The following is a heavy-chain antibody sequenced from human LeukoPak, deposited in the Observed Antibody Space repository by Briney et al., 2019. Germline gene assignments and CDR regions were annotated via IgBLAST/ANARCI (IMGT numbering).Heavy chain of an antibody. D-gene: IGHD5-24*01. Sequence: LGGSLRLSCVASGCPFSSYWMTWVRQAPGKGLEWVANIKQDGSKKSYVDSVKGRFTISRENAKNSLYLQMNSLRAEDTAIYYCTRVGYIDEGIAYWGQGTLVTVSS. J-gene: IGHJ4*02. CDR2: IKQDGSKK. V-gene: IGHV3-7*04. CDR1: GCPFSSYW. CDR3: TRVGYIDEGIAY.